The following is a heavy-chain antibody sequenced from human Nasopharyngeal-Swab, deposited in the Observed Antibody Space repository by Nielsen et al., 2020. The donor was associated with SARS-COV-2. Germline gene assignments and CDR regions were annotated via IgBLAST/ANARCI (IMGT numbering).Heavy chain of an antibody. CDR1: GDRVSSSSAA. Sequence: SQIPSLTCAISGDRVSSSSAAWNWIRQSPSRGLEWLGRTYYRSKWYNDYAVSVKSRITINPDTSKNQFSLHLNSVTPEDTAVYYCARARGAYGDYYYYYYTGVWGKGTTVTVSS. D-gene: IGHD4-17*01. CDR3: ARARGAYGDYYYYYYTGV. J-gene: IGHJ6*03. CDR2: TYYRSKWYN. V-gene: IGHV6-1*01.